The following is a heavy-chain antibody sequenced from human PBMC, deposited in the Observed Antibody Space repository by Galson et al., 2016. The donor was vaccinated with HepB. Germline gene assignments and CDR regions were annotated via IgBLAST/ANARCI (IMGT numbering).Heavy chain of an antibody. CDR2: INPNRGGT. D-gene: IGHD6-13*01. V-gene: IGHV1-2*02. J-gene: IGHJ5*02. CDR3: ARGATIAANFNWFDP. CDR1: GYTFTDYY. Sequence: SVKVSCKASGYTFTDYYMHWVRQAPGQGLEWMGWINPNRGGTNYAQKFQGRVTMTRDTSISTAYMELSRLTSDDTAIYYCARGATIAANFNWFDPWGQGTLVTVSS.